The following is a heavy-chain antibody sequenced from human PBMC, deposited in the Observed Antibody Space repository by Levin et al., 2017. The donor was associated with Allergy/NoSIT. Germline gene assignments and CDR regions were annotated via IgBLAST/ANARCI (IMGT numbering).Heavy chain of an antibody. CDR3: ARQKISYFDS. CDR1: GYRFTSNW. Sequence: ASVKVSCKGSGYRFTSNWIAWVRQMPGKGLEWMGIIHPSDSETTYSPSFQGQVTIPVDKSINTAYLQWASVKASDTAIYYCARQKISYFDSWGQGTLVTVSS. J-gene: IGHJ4*02. CDR2: IHPSDSET. V-gene: IGHV5-51*01.